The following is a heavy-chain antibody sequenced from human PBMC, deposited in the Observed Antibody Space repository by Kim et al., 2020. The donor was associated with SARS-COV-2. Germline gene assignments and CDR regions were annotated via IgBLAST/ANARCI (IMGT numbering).Heavy chain of an antibody. CDR3: SRCCGLDY. J-gene: IGHJ4*02. D-gene: IGHD6-25*01. V-gene: IGHV3-7*03. Sequence: EGNQTSYGDTVRGRFTISGDNAKNSLYLQMSSLTGEDTAVYYCSRCCGLDYWGQGAQVTVSS. CDR2: EGNQT.